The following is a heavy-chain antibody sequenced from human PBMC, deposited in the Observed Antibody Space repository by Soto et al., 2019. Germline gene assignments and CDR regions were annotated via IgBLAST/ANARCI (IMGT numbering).Heavy chain of an antibody. CDR1: GGSIGSGGYS. D-gene: IGHD3-22*01. V-gene: IGHV4-30-2*01. Sequence: TLSLTCAVSGGSIGSGGYSWSWIRQPPGKGLEWIGYIYHSGSTNYNPSLKSRVTISVDTSKNQFSLKLSSVTAADTAVYYCARADYYDSSGYQGAFDIWGQGTMVTVSS. CDR3: ARADYYDSSGYQGAFDI. CDR2: IYHSGST. J-gene: IGHJ3*02.